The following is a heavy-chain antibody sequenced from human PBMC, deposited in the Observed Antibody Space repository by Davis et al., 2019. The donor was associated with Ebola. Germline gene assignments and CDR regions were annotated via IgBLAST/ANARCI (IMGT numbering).Heavy chain of an antibody. CDR2: IYPGDSDT. Sequence: PGGSLRLSCKGSGYSFTSYWIGWVRQMPGKGLEWMGIIYPGDSDTRYSPSFQGQVTISADKSISTAYLQWSRLKASDTAMYYCARPRGQWLVGGAFDIWGQGTMVTVSS. CDR1: GYSFTSYW. CDR3: ARPRGQWLVGGAFDI. D-gene: IGHD6-19*01. J-gene: IGHJ3*02. V-gene: IGHV5-51*01.